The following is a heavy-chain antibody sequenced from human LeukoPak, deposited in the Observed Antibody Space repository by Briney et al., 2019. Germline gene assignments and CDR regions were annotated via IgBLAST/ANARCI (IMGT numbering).Heavy chain of an antibody. CDR2: IYSGGST. Sequence: QPGGSLRLSCAASGFTVSSNYMSWVRQAPGKGLEWVSIIYSGGSTYYADSVKGRFTISRDNSKNTLYLQMNSLRAEDTAVYYCASPIWFGELLPFDYWGQGTLVTVSS. CDR1: GFTVSSNY. D-gene: IGHD3-10*01. V-gene: IGHV3-53*01. J-gene: IGHJ4*02. CDR3: ASPIWFGELLPFDY.